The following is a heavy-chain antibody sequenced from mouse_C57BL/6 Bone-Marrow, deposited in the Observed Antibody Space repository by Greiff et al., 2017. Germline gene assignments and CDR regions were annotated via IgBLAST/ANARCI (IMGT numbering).Heavy chain of an antibody. CDR1: GYTFTSYW. CDR2: IYPGSGST. Sequence: VQLQQPGAELVKPGASVKMSCKASGYTFTSYWITWVKQRPGQGLEWIGDIYPGSGSTNYNEKFKSKATLTVDTSSSTAYMQLRSLTSEDSAVYYCARDYSNYFYAMDYWGQGTSVTVSS. CDR3: ARDYSNYFYAMDY. J-gene: IGHJ4*01. V-gene: IGHV1-55*01. D-gene: IGHD2-5*01.